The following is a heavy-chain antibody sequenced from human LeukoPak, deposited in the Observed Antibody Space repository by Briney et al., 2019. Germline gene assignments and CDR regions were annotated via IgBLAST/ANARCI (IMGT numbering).Heavy chain of an antibody. CDR2: IIPIFGTA. J-gene: IGHJ4*02. Sequence: GASVKVSCKASGGTFSSYAISWVRRAPGQGLEWMGGIIPIFGTANYAQKFQGRVTITADKSTSTAYMELSSLRSEDTAVYYCARDQVSVGYFDYWGQGTLVTVSS. D-gene: IGHD1-26*01. CDR3: ARDQVSVGYFDY. CDR1: GGTFSSYA. V-gene: IGHV1-69*06.